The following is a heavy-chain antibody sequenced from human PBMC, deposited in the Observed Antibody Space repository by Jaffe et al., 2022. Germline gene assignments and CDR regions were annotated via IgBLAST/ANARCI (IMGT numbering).Heavy chain of an antibody. CDR3: ARPANWGSSGAYYYYYYMDV. CDR2: ISSSGSTI. J-gene: IGHJ6*03. D-gene: IGHD7-27*01. Sequence: EVQLVESGGGLVQPGGSLRLSCAASGFTFSSYEMNWVRQAPGKGLEWVSYISSSGSTIYYADSVKGRFTISRDNAKNSLYLQMNSLRAEDTAVYYCARPANWGSSGAYYYYYYMDVWGKGTTVTVSS. V-gene: IGHV3-48*03. CDR1: GFTFSSYE.